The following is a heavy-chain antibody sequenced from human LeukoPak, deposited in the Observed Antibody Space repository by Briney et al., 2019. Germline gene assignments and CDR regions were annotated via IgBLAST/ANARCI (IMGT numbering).Heavy chain of an antibody. CDR1: GYTFTSYY. J-gene: IGHJ6*02. D-gene: IGHD5-18*01. CDR3: ARDGGYSPKCYYGMDV. V-gene: IGHV1-46*01. Sequence: ASVKVSCKASGYTFTSYYMHWVRQAPGQGLEWMGIINPSGGSTSYAQKFQVRVTMTRDTSTSTVYMELSSLRSEDTAVYYCARDGGYSPKCYYGMDVWGQGTTVTVSS. CDR2: INPSGGST.